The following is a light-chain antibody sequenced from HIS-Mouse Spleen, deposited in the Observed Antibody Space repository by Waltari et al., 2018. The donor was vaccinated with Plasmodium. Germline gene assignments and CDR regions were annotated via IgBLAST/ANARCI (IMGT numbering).Light chain of an antibody. J-gene: IGLJ2*01. V-gene: IGLV3-25*03. Sequence: SYELTQPPSVSVSPGQTASITCSGDKLGDKYACWYQQKPGQSPVLVIYQDSKRPSGSPERFSGSSSGTTVTLTISGVQAEDEADYYCQSADSSGTYQVFGGGTKLTVL. CDR3: QSADSSGTYQV. CDR1: KLGDKY. CDR2: QDS.